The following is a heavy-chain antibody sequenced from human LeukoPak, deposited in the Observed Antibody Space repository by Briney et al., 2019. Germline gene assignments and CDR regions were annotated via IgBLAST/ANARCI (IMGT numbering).Heavy chain of an antibody. CDR3: VRWGHAPHYFDY. CDR2: TYYMSKWIS. CDR1: GDSVSSNSAA. D-gene: IGHD3-16*01. V-gene: IGHV6-1*01. Sequence: SQTLSLTCAISGDSVSSNSAAWSWIRQSPSRGLEWLGRTYYMSKWISDYAVFVKSRITINPDTSKNQFSLQLNSVTPEDAAVYYCVRWGHAPHYFDYWGQGTLVTVSS. J-gene: IGHJ4*02.